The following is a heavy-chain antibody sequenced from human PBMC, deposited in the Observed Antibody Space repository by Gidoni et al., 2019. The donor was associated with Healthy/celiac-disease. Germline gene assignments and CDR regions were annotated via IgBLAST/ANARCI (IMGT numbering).Heavy chain of an antibody. Sequence: EVQLVESGGGLVQPGRSLRLSCTASGFTFGDYAMSWFRQAPGKGLEWVGFIRSKAYGGTTEYAASVKGRFTISRDDSKSIAYLQMNSLKTEDTAVYYCTRAKKTYYDYVWGSYSAFDIWGQGTMVTVSS. CDR3: TRAKKTYYDYVWGSYSAFDI. V-gene: IGHV3-49*03. D-gene: IGHD3-16*01. J-gene: IGHJ3*02. CDR1: GFTFGDYA. CDR2: IRSKAYGGTT.